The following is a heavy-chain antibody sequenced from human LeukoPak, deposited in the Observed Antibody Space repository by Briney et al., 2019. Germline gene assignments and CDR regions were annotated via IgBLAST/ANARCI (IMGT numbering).Heavy chain of an antibody. J-gene: IGHJ6*02. V-gene: IGHV1-46*01. D-gene: IGHD3-10*01. CDR2: INPSGGST. CDR1: GYTFTIYY. Sequence: ASVKVSCKASGYTFTIYYMHWVRQAPGQGLEWMGIINPSGGSTSYAQKFQGRVTMTRDTSTSTVYMELSSLRSEDTAVYYCAREVSLTMVRGVASYYYYGMDVWGQGTTVTVSS. CDR3: AREVSLTMVRGVASYYYYGMDV.